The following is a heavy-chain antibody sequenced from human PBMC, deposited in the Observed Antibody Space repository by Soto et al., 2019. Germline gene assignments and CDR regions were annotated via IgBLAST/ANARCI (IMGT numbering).Heavy chain of an antibody. CDR2: IRQDESEK. CDR1: GFTFTDYW. D-gene: IGHD3-10*02. J-gene: IGHJ4*02. CDR3: ARDKFIGSYYIRGVTYIFDS. Sequence: EVQLVESGGGLVQPGGSLRLSCAASGFTFTDYWMSWVRQAPGKGLEWVANIRQDESEKNYVDSVKGRFTISRDNAKNSLYLQMNSLRDEDTAVYYCARDKFIGSYYIRGVTYIFDSWGQGTLVTVSS. V-gene: IGHV3-7*03.